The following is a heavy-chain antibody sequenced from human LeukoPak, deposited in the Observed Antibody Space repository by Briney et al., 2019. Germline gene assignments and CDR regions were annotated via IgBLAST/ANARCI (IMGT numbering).Heavy chain of an antibody. J-gene: IGHJ4*02. V-gene: IGHV1-69*13. CDR2: IIPIFGTA. CDR1: GGTFSSYA. D-gene: IGHD5-18*01. Sequence: ASVKVSCKASGGTFSSYAISWVRQAPGQGLEWMGGIIPIFGTANYAQKFQGRVTITADESTSTAYMELSSLRSEDTAVYYCARDRDWAGYTYGFYYWGQGTLVTVSS. CDR3: ARDRDWAGYTYGFYY.